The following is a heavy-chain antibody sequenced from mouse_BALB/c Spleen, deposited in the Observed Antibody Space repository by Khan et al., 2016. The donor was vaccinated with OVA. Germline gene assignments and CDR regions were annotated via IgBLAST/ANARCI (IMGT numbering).Heavy chain of an antibody. V-gene: IGHV1S136*01. J-gene: IGHJ2*01. Sequence: VRLQQSGPELGKPGASVKMSCKPSGYIFTNYVLHWVKQKPGQGLEWIGYINPYNGGTKYNEKFKGNATLASDKSSITAYLELSSLTSEDSAVYYCARGNWQSYYFDYWGQGTTLTLSS. CDR2: INPYNGGT. CDR3: ARGNWQSYYFDY. CDR1: GYIFTNYV. D-gene: IGHD4-1*01.